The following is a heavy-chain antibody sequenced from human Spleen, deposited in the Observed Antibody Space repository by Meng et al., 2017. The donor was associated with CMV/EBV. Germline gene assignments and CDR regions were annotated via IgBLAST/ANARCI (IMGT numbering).Heavy chain of an antibody. V-gene: IGHV3-23*01. CDR2: ISGSGGST. J-gene: IGHJ6*02. D-gene: IGHD6-13*01. CDR1: GFTFSSYA. Sequence: GGSLRLSCAASGFTFSSYAMSWVRQAPGKGLEWVSAISGSGGSTYYADSVKGRFTISRDNSKNTLYLQMNSLRAEDTAVYYCAKGGSSSWRGGMDVWGQGTTVTVSS. CDR3: AKGGSSSWRGGMDV.